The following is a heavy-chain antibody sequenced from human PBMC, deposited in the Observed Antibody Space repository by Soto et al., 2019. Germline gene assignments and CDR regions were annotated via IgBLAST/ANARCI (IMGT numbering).Heavy chain of an antibody. CDR1: GGSMSRYY. CDR2: IHYTGST. Sequence: PSETLSLTSTVSGGSMSRYYWTWIRQPPGKGLEWIGNIHYTGSTNYNPSLKSRVTILLGTSTSQFSLKVSSVTAADTAVYYCARDLTISSTDESFDPWGHGTLVTVSS. J-gene: IGHJ5*02. V-gene: IGHV4-59*01. D-gene: IGHD1-1*01. CDR3: ARDLTISSTDESFDP.